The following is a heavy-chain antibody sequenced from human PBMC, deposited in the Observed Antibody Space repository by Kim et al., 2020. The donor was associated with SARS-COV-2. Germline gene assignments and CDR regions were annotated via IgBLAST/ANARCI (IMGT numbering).Heavy chain of an antibody. D-gene: IGHD3-22*01. J-gene: IGHJ5*02. CDR3: ARTITMIVVVREGWFDP. V-gene: IGHV1-69*01. Sequence: GRVTITADESTSTAYMELSSLRSEDTAVYYCARTITMIVVVREGWFDPWGQGTLVTVSS.